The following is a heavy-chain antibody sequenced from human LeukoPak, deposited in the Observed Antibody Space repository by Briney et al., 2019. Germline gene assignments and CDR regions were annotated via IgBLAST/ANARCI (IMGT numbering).Heavy chain of an antibody. J-gene: IGHJ6*02. CDR3: AKDTTDVVAAGGGMDV. Sequence: GGPLRLSCAASGFTFSRFAMHWVRQTPGDGLEWVGFTPFDGGLQYYADSVMGRFTISRDNSKNMLYLQMNGLRIEDTAIYYCAKDTTDVVAAGGGMDVWGQGTSVTVSS. V-gene: IGHV3-30-3*01. D-gene: IGHD6-13*01. CDR1: GFTFSRFA. CDR2: TPFDGGLQ.